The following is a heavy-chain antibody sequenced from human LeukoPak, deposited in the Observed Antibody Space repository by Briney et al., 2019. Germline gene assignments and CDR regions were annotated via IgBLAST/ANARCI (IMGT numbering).Heavy chain of an antibody. V-gene: IGHV4-34*01. J-gene: IGHJ4*02. Sequence: SETLSLTCAVYGGSFSGYYWSWIREPPGKGLEWIGEINHSGSTKYNPSLKSRVTISVETSKNQFSLKLSSVTAADTAVYYCARLIFGVVNTKNNWNYVLIREPYFDYWGQGTLVTVSS. CDR3: ARLIFGVVNTKNNWNYVLIREPYFDY. CDR1: GGSFSGYY. D-gene: IGHD3-3*01. CDR2: INHSGST.